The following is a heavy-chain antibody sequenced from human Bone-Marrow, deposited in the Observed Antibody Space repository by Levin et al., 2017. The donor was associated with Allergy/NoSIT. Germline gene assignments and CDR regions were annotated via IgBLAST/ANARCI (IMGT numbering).Heavy chain of an antibody. CDR3: ARDRGWFRELVTFDY. J-gene: IGHJ4*02. D-gene: IGHD3-10*01. CDR1: GGSISSGGYY. CDR2: IYYSGST. V-gene: IGHV4-31*03. Sequence: LRLSCTVSGGSISSGGYYWSWIRQHPGKGLEWIGYIYYSGSTYYNPSLKSRVTISVDTSKNQFSLKLSSVTAADTAVYYCARDRGWFRELVTFDYWGQGTLVTVSS.